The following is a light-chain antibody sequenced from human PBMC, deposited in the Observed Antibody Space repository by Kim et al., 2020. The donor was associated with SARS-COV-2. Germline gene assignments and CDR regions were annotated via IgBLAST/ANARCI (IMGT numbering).Light chain of an antibody. Sequence: EIVLTQSPATLSLSPGARATLCCRASRSVSSYLAWYQQKPGQAPRLLIYDASNGATGIPARLSGSGSGTDFTLTISSLETEDFAVYYCQQRSNGLTFGGGTKLVI. J-gene: IGKJ4*01. CDR3: QQRSNGLT. V-gene: IGKV3-11*01. CDR2: DAS. CDR1: RSVSSY.